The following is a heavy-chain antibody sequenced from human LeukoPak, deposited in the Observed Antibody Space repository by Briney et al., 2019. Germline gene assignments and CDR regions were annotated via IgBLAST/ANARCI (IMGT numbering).Heavy chain of an antibody. CDR3: AKRGINGDYYHY. CDR2: ILYDGRNE. CDR1: GFTFSTYA. D-gene: IGHD4-17*01. Sequence: GGTLRLSCAASGFTFSTYAMHWVRQAPGKGVEGVALILYDGRNEYYAESVKARFTISRDNSKNTVYLQMNSLRPEDTAVYYCAKRGINGDYYHYWGQGTLVTVSS. V-gene: IGHV3-30*18. J-gene: IGHJ4*02.